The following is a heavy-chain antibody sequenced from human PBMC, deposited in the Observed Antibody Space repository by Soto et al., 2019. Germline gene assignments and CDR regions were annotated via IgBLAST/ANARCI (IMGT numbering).Heavy chain of an antibody. Sequence: QLQLQESGPRLVKPSETLSLTCTVSGGSISGSISYWGWIRQPPEKGLEWIGGIYSGGPTSYNPPPQTRVNLSVDTSKNQFSLTLTWATAADTAIYFCTGHAPYGDTAFDLWGQGDVVTLSS. J-gene: IGHJ4*02. CDR1: GGSISGSISY. CDR2: IYSGGPT. D-gene: IGHD4-17*01. V-gene: IGHV4-39*01. CDR3: TGHAPYGDTAFDL.